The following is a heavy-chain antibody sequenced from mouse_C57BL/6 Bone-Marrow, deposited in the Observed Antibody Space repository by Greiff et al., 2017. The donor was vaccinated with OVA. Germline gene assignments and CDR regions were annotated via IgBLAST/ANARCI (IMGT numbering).Heavy chain of an antibody. D-gene: IGHD3-2*02. CDR3: ARIRSSGYVAWFAY. V-gene: IGHV1-54*01. J-gene: IGHJ3*01. CDR1: GYAFTNYL. Sequence: VQLQQSGAELVRPGTSVKVSCKASGYAFTNYLIAWVKQRPGQGLEWIGVINPGSGGTNYNEKFKGKGTLTADKSSSTAYMQLSSLTSEDSAVYFCARIRSSGYVAWFAYWGQGTLVTVSA. CDR2: INPGSGGT.